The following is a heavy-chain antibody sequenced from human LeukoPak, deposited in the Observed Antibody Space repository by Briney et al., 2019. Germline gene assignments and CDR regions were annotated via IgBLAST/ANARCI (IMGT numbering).Heavy chain of an antibody. CDR2: IWYDGSNK. CDR1: GFTFSSYG. CDR3: AKDHCEYYYDSSGCYDAFDI. D-gene: IGHD3-22*01. V-gene: IGHV3-33*06. Sequence: GRSLRLSCAASGFTFSSYGMHWVRQAPGKGLEWVAVIWYDGSNKYYADSVKGRFTISGDNSKNTLYLQMNSLRAEDTAVYYCAKDHCEYYYDSSGCYDAFDIWGQGTMVTVSS. J-gene: IGHJ3*02.